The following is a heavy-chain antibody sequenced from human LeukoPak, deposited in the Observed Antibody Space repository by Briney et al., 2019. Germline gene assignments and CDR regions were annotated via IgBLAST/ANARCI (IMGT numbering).Heavy chain of an antibody. Sequence: GGSLRLSCAASGFTFSSYSMNWVRQAPGKGLEWVSSISSSSSYIYYADSVKGRFTISRGNAKNSLYLQMNSLRAEDTAVYYCARPTTGFLYSGSYLYWGQGTLVTVSS. D-gene: IGHD1-26*01. CDR1: GFTFSSYS. CDR3: ARPTTGFLYSGSYLY. J-gene: IGHJ4*02. CDR2: ISSSSSYI. V-gene: IGHV3-21*01.